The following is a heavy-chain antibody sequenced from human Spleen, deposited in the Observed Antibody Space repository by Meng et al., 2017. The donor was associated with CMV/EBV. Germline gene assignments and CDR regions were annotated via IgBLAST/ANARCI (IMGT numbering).Heavy chain of an antibody. CDR2: IYYSGXX. V-gene: IGHV4-39*07. J-gene: IGHJ4*02. D-gene: IGHD2-2*01. CDR1: GGSISXSTYY. CDR3: ARCPVIPTAIDY. Sequence: SETLSLTXXVSGGSISXSTYYWGWIRQPPGKXXEWIGTIYYSGXXYYSPXLKSXXXISVDTSTNQXSLXLSSVXAADTAVYYCARCPVIPTAIDYWGQGALVTVSS.